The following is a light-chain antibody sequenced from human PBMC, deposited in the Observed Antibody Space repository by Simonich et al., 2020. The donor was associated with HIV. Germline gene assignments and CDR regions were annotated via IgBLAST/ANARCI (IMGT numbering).Light chain of an antibody. CDR2: DAS. Sequence: AIQLTQSPSSLSASVGDRVTIACWASQGISSALAWYQQKPGKAPKLLIYDASSLESGVPSRFSGSGSGTDFTLTISSLQSEDFAVYYCQQYNNWPPLTFGGGTKVEI. CDR3: QQYNNWPPLT. V-gene: IGKV1D-13*01. J-gene: IGKJ4*01. CDR1: QGISSA.